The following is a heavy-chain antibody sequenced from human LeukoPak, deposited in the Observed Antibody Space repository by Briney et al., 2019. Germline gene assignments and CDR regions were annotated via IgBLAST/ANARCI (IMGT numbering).Heavy chain of an antibody. CDR1: GFTFSSYG. Sequence: GGSLRLSCAASGFTFSSYGMHWVRQAPGKGLEWVAVIWYDGSNKYYADSVKGRFTISRDNSENTLYLQMNSLRAEDTAVYYCARDRYSSGWYDYWGQGTLVTVSS. V-gene: IGHV3-33*01. CDR2: IWYDGSNK. J-gene: IGHJ4*02. CDR3: ARDRYSSGWYDY. D-gene: IGHD6-19*01.